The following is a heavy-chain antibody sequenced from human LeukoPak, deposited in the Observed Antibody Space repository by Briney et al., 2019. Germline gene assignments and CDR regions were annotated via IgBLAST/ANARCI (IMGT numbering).Heavy chain of an antibody. CDR3: ARLHYYDSSIDY. V-gene: IGHV3-9*01. CDR2: ISWNSGSI. CDR1: GFTFDDYA. D-gene: IGHD3-22*01. Sequence: GGSLRLSCAASGFTFDDYAMHWVRQDPGKGLEWVSGISWNSGSIGYADSVKGRFTISRDNAKNSLYLQMNSLRAEDTAVYYCARLHYYDSSIDYWGQGTLVTVSS. J-gene: IGHJ4*02.